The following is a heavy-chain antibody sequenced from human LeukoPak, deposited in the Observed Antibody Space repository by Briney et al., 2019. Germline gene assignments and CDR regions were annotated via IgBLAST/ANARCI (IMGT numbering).Heavy chain of an antibody. Sequence: SETLSLTCTVSGGSISNYYWNWIRQPPGKGLEGIGYIYYTGSTNYNPSLKSRVTISVDTSKNQFSLKLSSVTAADTAVYFCASVGYCSTTSCPFDPWGQGTLVTVSS. V-gene: IGHV4-59*01. CDR3: ASVGYCSTTSCPFDP. D-gene: IGHD2-2*01. J-gene: IGHJ5*02. CDR1: GGSISNYY. CDR2: IYYTGST.